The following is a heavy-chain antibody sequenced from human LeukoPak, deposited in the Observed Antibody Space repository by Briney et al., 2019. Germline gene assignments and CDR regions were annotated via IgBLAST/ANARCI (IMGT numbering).Heavy chain of an antibody. CDR1: GFTVSSNY. CDR3: ARSISHYYDSSGYDY. D-gene: IGHD3-22*01. Sequence: GGSLRLSCAASGFTVSSNYMSWVRQAPGKGLEWVSVIYSGGSIYYADSVKGRFTISRDNSKNTLYLQMNSLRAEDTAVYYCARSISHYYDSSGYDYWGQGTLVTVSS. V-gene: IGHV3-53*01. J-gene: IGHJ4*02. CDR2: IYSGGSI.